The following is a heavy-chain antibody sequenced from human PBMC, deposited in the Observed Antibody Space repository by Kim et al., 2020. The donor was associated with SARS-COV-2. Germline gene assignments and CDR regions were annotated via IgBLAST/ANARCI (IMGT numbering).Heavy chain of an antibody. CDR3: TRSECRDGYTCSHDY. D-gene: IGHD5-12*01. CDR2: IYSDSDT. Sequence: GGSLRLSRAASGFTVSSNYLSWVRQAPGKRPECVSVIYSDSDTYYADSVKGRFTISRDSSRNTLYLQMNSLRAEDTAVYYCTRSECRDGYTCSHDYWGQGTLVTVSS. CDR1: GFTVSSNY. J-gene: IGHJ4*02. V-gene: IGHV3-53*01.